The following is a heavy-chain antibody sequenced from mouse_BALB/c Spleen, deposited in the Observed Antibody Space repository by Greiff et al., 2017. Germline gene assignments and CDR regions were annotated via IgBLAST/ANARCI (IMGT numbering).Heavy chain of an antibody. CDR3: TNAYYGNHWFAY. D-gene: IGHD2-10*01. Sequence: EVQLQQSGAELAKPGASVKMSCKASGYTFTSYWMHWVKQRPGQGLEWIGAIYPGNSDTSYNQKFKGKAKLTAVTSASTAYMELSSLTNEDSAVYYCTNAYYGNHWFAYWGQGTLVTVSA. J-gene: IGHJ3*01. CDR1: GYTFTSYW. V-gene: IGHV1-5*01. CDR2: IYPGNSDT.